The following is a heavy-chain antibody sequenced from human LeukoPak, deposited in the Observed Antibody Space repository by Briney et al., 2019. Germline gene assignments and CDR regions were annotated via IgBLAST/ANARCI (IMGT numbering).Heavy chain of an antibody. CDR1: GGTFSSYA. Sequence: GASVKVSCKASGGTFSSYAISWVRQAPGQGLEWMGGIIPIFGTANYAQKFQGRVTITADESTSTAYMELSSLRSEDTAVYYCARGPRPYDFWSGPLDYWGQGTLVTVSS. V-gene: IGHV1-69*13. D-gene: IGHD3-3*01. CDR2: IIPIFGTA. J-gene: IGHJ4*02. CDR3: ARGPRPYDFWSGPLDY.